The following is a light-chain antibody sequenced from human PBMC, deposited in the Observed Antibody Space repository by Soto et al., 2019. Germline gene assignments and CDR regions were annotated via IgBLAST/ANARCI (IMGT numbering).Light chain of an antibody. CDR3: QQYGGPPWT. CDR1: QRVSNSW. J-gene: IGKJ1*01. Sequence: EIVLTQSPGTLSLSPGERATLSCRASQRVSNSWLAWYQHKPGQAPRLLIYGASSRAAGIPDRFSGGGSGTDFTLTITRLEPEDSAVFYCQQYGGPPWTFGQGTKVEIK. CDR2: GAS. V-gene: IGKV3-20*01.